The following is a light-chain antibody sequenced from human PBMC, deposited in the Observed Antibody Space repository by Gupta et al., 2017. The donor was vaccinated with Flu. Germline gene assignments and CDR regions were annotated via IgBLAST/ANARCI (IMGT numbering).Light chain of an antibody. CDR3: SSYISSVTE. Sequence: CARPTCGVEASTYVSWYQQHPGKAPKLIIYQVNHRPSGISNRFSGSKSGNTASLTISGLQADDGADYYCSSYISSVTEFGGGAKLTVL. CDR1: TCGVEASTY. J-gene: IGLJ3*02. CDR2: QVN. V-gene: IGLV2-14*01.